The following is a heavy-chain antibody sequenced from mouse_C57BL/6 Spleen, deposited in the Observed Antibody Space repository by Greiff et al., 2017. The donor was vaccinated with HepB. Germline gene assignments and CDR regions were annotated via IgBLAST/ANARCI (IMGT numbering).Heavy chain of an antibody. CDR1: GYAFTNYL. J-gene: IGHJ4*01. V-gene: IGHV1-54*01. Sequence: VKLMESGAELVRPGTSVKVSCKASGYAFTNYLIEWVKQRPGQGLEWIGVINPGSGGTNYNEKFKGKATLTADKSSSTAYMQLSSLTSEDSAVYFCARSQLPYAMDYWGQGTSVTVSS. CDR2: INPGSGGT. D-gene: IGHD6-1*01. CDR3: ARSQLPYAMDY.